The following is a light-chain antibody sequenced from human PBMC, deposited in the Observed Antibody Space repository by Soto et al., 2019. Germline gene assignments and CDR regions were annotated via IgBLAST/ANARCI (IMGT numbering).Light chain of an antibody. CDR2: DVT. CDR1: SSDIGGYNY. V-gene: IGLV2-14*01. Sequence: QSVLTQPASVSGSPGQSITISCTGTSSDIGGYNYVSWYQQYPGEAPKVMIYDVTSRPSGVSNRFSGAKSGNTASLTISGLQAEYDADYYCSSYTSSTTVVFGGGTKLTVL. J-gene: IGLJ2*01. CDR3: SSYTSSTTVV.